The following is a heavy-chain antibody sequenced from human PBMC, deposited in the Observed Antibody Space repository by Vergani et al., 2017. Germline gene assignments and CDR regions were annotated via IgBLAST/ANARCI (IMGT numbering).Heavy chain of an antibody. CDR2: IKSKTDGGTT. D-gene: IGHD3-22*01. V-gene: IGHV3-15*01. Sequence: EVQLVESGGGLVKPGGSLRLSCAASGFTFSNAWMSWVRQAPGKGLEWVGRIKSKTDGGTTDYAAPVEGRFTISRDDSKNTLYLQMNSLKTEDTAVYYCTVVIGPGGYYYYMDVWGKGTTVTVSS. CDR1: GFTFSNAW. CDR3: TVVIGPGGYYYYMDV. J-gene: IGHJ6*03.